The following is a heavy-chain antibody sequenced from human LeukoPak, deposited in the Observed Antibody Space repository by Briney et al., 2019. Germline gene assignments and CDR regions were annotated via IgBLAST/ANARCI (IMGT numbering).Heavy chain of an antibody. D-gene: IGHD6-13*01. CDR1: GFTFSSYG. Sequence: GRSLRLSCAASGFTFSSYGMHWVRQAPGKGLEWVAVIWYDGSNKYYADSVKGRFTISRDNSKNTLYLQMNSLRAEDTAVYYCAKDGVPYISSWHSPFDYWGQGTLVTVSS. J-gene: IGHJ4*02. CDR3: AKDGVPYISSWHSPFDY. V-gene: IGHV3-33*06. CDR2: IWYDGSNK.